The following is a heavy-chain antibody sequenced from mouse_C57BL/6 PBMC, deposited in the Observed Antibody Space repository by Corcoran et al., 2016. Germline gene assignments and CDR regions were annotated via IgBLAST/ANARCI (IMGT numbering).Heavy chain of an antibody. CDR3: ALITTVRGPMDY. J-gene: IGHJ4*01. CDR2: IFPGSGST. Sequence: QVQLQQSGPELVKPGASVKISCKASGYTFTDYYIKWVKQRPGQGLEWIGWIFPGSGSTYYNEKFKGKATLTVDKSYSTAYMLLSSLTSEDSAVYFCALITTVRGPMDYWGQGTSVTVSS. CDR1: GYTFTDYY. D-gene: IGHD1-1*01. V-gene: IGHV1-75*01.